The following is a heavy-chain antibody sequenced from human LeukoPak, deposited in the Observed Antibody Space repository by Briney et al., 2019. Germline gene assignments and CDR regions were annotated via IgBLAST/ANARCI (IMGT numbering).Heavy chain of an antibody. V-gene: IGHV1-2*06. J-gene: IGHJ4*02. CDR3: ARVVSLSWLDY. Sequence: GASVTVSCKAAGHSIFDHYMNWVRQAPGQGLEWIGRINPNSGGTNYAQKFQGRVIMTRDTSINTAYMELSGLTSDDTAIYYCARVVSLSWLDYWGQGTLVTVSS. CDR1: GHSIFDHY. CDR2: INPNSGGT.